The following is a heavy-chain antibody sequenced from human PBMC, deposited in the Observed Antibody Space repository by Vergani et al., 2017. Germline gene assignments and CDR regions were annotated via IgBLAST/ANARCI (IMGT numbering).Heavy chain of an antibody. CDR2: IYWNDDP. Sequence: QITLKESGPTLVKPPQTLTLPCISPGFSLNTRGVSVAWIRKPPGKALDWLALIYWNDDPHYSPSLNNRVTITKDTSKNQVVLTMTNIDYVDTDTYYCVYRRPEFGTTSCFSPVCYFFCRYVWVKGTTVTVSS. V-gene: IGHV2-5*04. D-gene: IGHD1-7*01. CDR3: VYRRPEFGTTSCFSPVCYFFCRYV. CDR1: GFSLNTRGVS. J-gene: IGHJ6*03.